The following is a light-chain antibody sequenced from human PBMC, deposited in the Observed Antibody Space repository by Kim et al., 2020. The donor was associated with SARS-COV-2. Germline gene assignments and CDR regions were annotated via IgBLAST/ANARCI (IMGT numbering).Light chain of an antibody. Sequence: SYELTQPPSVSVSPGQTASITCSGNKLGDKYASWYQQRPGQSPVLVIYEDTKRPSGIPERFSGSNSENTATLTISGTQAMDEADYYCQAWDTNTPLFGTGTTVTVL. CDR2: EDT. CDR1: KLGDKY. J-gene: IGLJ1*01. CDR3: QAWDTNTPL. V-gene: IGLV3-1*01.